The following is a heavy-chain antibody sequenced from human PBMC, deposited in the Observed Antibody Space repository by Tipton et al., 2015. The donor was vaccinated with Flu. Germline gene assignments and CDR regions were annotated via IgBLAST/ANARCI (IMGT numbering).Heavy chain of an antibody. Sequence: TLSLTCTVSGGSIRGYYWNWIRQFPGKGLGWIGFVYYTGSTNYKSSLKSRVTISTDTSTNQVSLKMNSVIAADTAVYYCARGPPGPSIRAYYFDIWGQGAPVTVSP. J-gene: IGHJ4*02. D-gene: IGHD2-21*01. CDR2: VYYTGST. V-gene: IGHV4-59*01. CDR3: ARGPPGPSIRAYYFDI. CDR1: GGSIRGYY.